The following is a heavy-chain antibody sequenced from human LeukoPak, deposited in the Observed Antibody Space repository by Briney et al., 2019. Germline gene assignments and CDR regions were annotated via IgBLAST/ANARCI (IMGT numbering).Heavy chain of an antibody. V-gene: IGHV3-15*01. J-gene: IGHJ4*02. CDR3: SLRYCSGTSCPGY. CDR1: GFTFSDAW. D-gene: IGHD2-8*02. Sequence: KPGGSLRLSCAASGFTFSDAWLSWVRQAPGKGLEWVDRIKSSADGGATDYAAPVKGRFTVSRDDSKDTLYLQMNSLKTEDTAVYYCSLRYCSGTSCPGYWGQGTLVTVSS. CDR2: IKSSADGGAT.